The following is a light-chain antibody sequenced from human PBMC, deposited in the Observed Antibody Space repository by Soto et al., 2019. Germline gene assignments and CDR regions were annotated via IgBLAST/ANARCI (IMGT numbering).Light chain of an antibody. CDR2: DAS. CDR1: QSVSSSS. J-gene: IGKJ4*01. V-gene: IGKV3-20*01. Sequence: EIVLTQSPGTLSLSPGERATLSCRASQSVSSSSLAWYQQKAGQAPRLLIYDASSRATAIPDRFSGSGSGTDFALAISRLEPEDFAVYYCQRYDSSSLTFGGGTKGEIK. CDR3: QRYDSSSLT.